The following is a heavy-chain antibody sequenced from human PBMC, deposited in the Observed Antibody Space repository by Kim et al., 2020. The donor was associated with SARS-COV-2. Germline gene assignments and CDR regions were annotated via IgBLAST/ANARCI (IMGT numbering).Heavy chain of an antibody. CDR2: ISSSSSYT. CDR1: GFTFSDYY. Sequence: GGSLRLSCAASGFTFSDYYMSWIRQAPGKGLEWVSYISSSSSYTNYADSVKGRFTISRDNAKNSLYLQMNSLRAEDTAVYYCARVGYDILTGYNQAYYYYGMDVWGQGTTVTVSS. J-gene: IGHJ6*02. V-gene: IGHV3-11*05. D-gene: IGHD3-9*01. CDR3: ARVGYDILTGYNQAYYYYGMDV.